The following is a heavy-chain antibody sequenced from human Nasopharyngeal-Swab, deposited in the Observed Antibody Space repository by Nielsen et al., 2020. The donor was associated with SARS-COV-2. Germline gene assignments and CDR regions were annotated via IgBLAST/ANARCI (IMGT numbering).Heavy chain of an antibody. CDR3: AREVIEQAVSDAFDF. Sequence: SETLSLTCTVSGGSISSGGYFWSWIRQHPGKGLEWIWYIHYTGNSYYNPSLESRLTISLDTSQNQFSLRLSSVTAADTAVYYCAREVIEQAVSDAFDFWGQGTMVTVSS. V-gene: IGHV4-31*03. J-gene: IGHJ3*01. CDR1: GGSISSGGYF. CDR2: IHYTGNS. D-gene: IGHD3-16*02.